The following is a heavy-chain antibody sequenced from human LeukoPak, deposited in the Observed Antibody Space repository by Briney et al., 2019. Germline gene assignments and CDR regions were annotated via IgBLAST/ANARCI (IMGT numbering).Heavy chain of an antibody. CDR1: GFTFDSYG. J-gene: IGHJ4*02. Sequence: PGGSLRLSCAASGFTFDSYGMSWVRQAPGKGLQWVSAISGDGRDRDYPDSVKGRFTISRDNSKNTLYLQMGSLRAEDMAVYYCARDLGGNSGYYVGYYFDYWGQGTLVTVSS. V-gene: IGHV3-23*01. CDR2: ISGDGRDR. D-gene: IGHD3-22*01. CDR3: ARDLGGNSGYYVGYYFDY.